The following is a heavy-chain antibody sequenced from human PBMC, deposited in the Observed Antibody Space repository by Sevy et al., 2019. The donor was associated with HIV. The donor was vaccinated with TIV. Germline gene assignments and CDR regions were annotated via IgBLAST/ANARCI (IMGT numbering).Heavy chain of an antibody. D-gene: IGHD2-8*01. V-gene: IGHV3-23*01. CDR1: VFTFSKYS. J-gene: IGHJ4*02. CDR3: AREGCTKPHDY. CDR2: FSFGCGRI. Sequence: GGSLRLSCEASVFTFSKYSMSWVRQAPGKGLEWVSTFSFGCGRINCADPVKGRFTISRDDSKNTLYLQMNSLRAEDTAVYYCAREGCTKPHDYWGQGTLVTVSP.